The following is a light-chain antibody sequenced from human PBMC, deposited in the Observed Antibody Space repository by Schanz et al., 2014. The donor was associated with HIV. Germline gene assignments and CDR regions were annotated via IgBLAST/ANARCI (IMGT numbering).Light chain of an antibody. CDR1: QGISNQ. CDR3: QQSFTTPRT. V-gene: IGKV1-8*01. CDR2: GAS. Sequence: AIRLTQSPPSLSASTGDRVTITCRASQGISNQVAWYQQKPGRAPKLLIYGASTLQSGVPSRFSGSGSGTNFTFTISSLQPEDFATYYCQQSFTTPRTFGQGTKVEV. J-gene: IGKJ1*01.